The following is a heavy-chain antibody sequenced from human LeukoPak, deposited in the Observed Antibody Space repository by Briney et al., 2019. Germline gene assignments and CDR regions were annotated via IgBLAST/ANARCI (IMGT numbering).Heavy chain of an antibody. CDR2: IYYSGST. Sequence: SETLSLTCVVSGGSISGSNYYWGWIRQPPGKGPEWTGSIYYSGSTYYKPSLKSRVSVSADKSKNKFSLKLSSVTAADTAVYYCASGRNLDAFEIWGQGTMVTVSS. J-gene: IGHJ3*02. CDR3: ASGRNLDAFEI. CDR1: GGSISGSNYY. D-gene: IGHD2/OR15-2a*01. V-gene: IGHV4-39*01.